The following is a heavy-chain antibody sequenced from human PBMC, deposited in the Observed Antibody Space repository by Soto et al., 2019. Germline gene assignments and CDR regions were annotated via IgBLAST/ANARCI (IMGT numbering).Heavy chain of an antibody. D-gene: IGHD6-19*01. J-gene: IGHJ5*02. CDR2: FDPEDGET. CDR1: GYTLTELS. Sequence: ASVKVSCKVSGYTLTELSMHWVRQAPGKGLEWMGGFDPEDGETIYAQKFQGRVTMTEDTSTDTAYMELSSLRSEDTAVYYCATAQGIAVAGQFGFDPWGQGTLVTVSS. CDR3: ATAQGIAVAGQFGFDP. V-gene: IGHV1-24*01.